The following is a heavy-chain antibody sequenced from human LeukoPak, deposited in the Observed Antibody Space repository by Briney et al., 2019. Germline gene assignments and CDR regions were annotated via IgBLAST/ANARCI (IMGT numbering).Heavy chain of an antibody. D-gene: IGHD1-7*01. Sequence: RASETLSLTFSVSGASISTYYWSWIRQPPGKGLEWIGYIYYSGSTNYNPSLKSRVTISVDTSKNQFSLRLTSVTAADTAVYYCARGQRNYFRAVDDWGQGPLVTVSS. CDR1: GASISTYY. CDR3: ARGQRNYFRAVDD. J-gene: IGHJ4*02. CDR2: IYYSGST. V-gene: IGHV4-59*01.